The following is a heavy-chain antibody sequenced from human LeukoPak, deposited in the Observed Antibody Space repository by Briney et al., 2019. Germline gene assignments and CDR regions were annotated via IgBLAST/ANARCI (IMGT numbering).Heavy chain of an antibody. D-gene: IGHD2-15*01. V-gene: IGHV3-30*18. CDR2: VSYDGGNK. J-gene: IGHJ3*02. CDR3: AQDRARYSARAFDI. CDR1: GFSLSAYG. Sequence: GGSLRLSCAASGFSLSAYGMHWVRQAPGKGLEWVALVSYDGGNKYFADSVKGRFTISRDNSKNTLYLQMNSLRAEDTAVYYCAQDRARYSARAFDIWGQGTMVTVSS.